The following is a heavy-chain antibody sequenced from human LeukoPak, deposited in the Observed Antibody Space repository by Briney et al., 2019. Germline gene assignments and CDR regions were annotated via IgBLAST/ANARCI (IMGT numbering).Heavy chain of an antibody. CDR1: GFTFSSYW. D-gene: IGHD3-9*01. CDR3: ARDVTYFDRYYYYYYMDV. J-gene: IGHJ6*03. V-gene: IGHV3-7*01. Sequence: GGSLRLSCAASGFTFSSYWMNWVRLAPGKGLEWVANIKQDGSEKYYVDSVKGRFTISRDNAKNSLYLQMNSLRAEDTAVYYCARDVTYFDRYYYYYYMDVWGKGTTVTISS. CDR2: IKQDGSEK.